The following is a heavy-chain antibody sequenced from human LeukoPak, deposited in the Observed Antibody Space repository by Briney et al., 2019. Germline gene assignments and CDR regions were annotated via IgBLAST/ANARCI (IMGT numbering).Heavy chain of an antibody. CDR2: IYYSGST. D-gene: IGHD6-19*01. Sequence: PSETLSLTCAVSGGSISSYYWSWIRQPPGKGLEWIGYIYYSGSTNYNPSLKSRVTISVDTSKNQFSLKLSSVTAADTAVYYCARAPDSSGFYNWFDPWGQGTLVTVSS. CDR3: ARAPDSSGFYNWFDP. J-gene: IGHJ5*02. V-gene: IGHV4-59*01. CDR1: GGSISSYY.